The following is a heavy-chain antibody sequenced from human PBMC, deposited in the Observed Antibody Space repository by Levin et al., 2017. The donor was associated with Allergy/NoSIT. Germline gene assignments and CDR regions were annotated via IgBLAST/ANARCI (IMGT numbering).Heavy chain of an antibody. CDR2: IIPIFGTA. Sequence: KISCKASGGTFSSYAISWVRQAPGQGLEWMGGIIPIFGTANYAQKFQGRVTITADESTSTAYMELSSLRSEDTAVYYCALKAWGGLTYWGQGTLVTVSS. V-gene: IGHV1-69*01. J-gene: IGHJ4*02. D-gene: IGHD7-27*01. CDR3: ALKAWGGLTY. CDR1: GGTFSSYA.